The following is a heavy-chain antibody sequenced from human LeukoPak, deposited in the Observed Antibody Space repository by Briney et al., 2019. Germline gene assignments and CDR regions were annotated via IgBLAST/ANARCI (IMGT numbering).Heavy chain of an antibody. CDR2: IKQDGREK. CDR3: ARGGRPDY. CDR1: GFTFRSYW. D-gene: IGHD3-10*01. Sequence: GGSLRLSCAASGFTFRSYWMTWVRQAPERGLEWVANIKQDGREKYYVDSVKGRFTISRDNAKNSLYLQMSSLRAEDTAVYYCARGGRPDYWGQGTLVTVSS. V-gene: IGHV3-7*01. J-gene: IGHJ4*02.